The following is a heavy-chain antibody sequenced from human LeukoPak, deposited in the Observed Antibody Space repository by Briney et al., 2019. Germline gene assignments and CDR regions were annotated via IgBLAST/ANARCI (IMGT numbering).Heavy chain of an antibody. Sequence: GGSLRLSCAASGFTFSSYIMNCVPHAPGERREWGSSLISSSSYIYYADSVKGRFTISRDNAKNSLYLQMNSLRAEDTAVYYCARDVPYYYDSSGNPDAFDIWGQGTMVTVSS. D-gene: IGHD3-22*01. J-gene: IGHJ3*02. CDR3: ARDVPYYYDSSGNPDAFDI. CDR2: LISSSSYI. V-gene: IGHV3-21*01. CDR1: GFTFSSYI.